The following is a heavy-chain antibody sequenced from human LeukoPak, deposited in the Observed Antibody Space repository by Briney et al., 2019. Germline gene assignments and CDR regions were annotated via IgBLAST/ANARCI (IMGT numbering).Heavy chain of an antibody. CDR3: AKSSPPPLRY. J-gene: IGHJ4*02. CDR2: ISGSGGST. CDR1: GFTFSNFG. V-gene: IGHV3-23*01. Sequence: GGSLRLSCAASGFTFSNFGMSWVRQAPGKGLEWVSVISGSGGSTYYADSVKGRFTISRDNSKNTLYLQMNSLRAEDTAVYYCAKSSPPPLRYWGQGTLVTVSS.